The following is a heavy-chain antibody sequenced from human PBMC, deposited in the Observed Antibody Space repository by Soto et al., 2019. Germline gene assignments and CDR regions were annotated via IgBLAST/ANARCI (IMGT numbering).Heavy chain of an antibody. Sequence: SGGSVRLSCAASGFTFISDGMHRVRQAPGKGLEWVAVISYDGSNKYYADSVKGRFTISRDNSKNTLYLQMNSLRAEDTAVYYCAKGESRELWMFAYWGQGTLVPVSS. J-gene: IGHJ4*02. D-gene: IGHD1-26*01. CDR3: AKGESRELWMFAY. CDR2: ISYDGSNK. V-gene: IGHV3-30*18. CDR1: GFTFISDG.